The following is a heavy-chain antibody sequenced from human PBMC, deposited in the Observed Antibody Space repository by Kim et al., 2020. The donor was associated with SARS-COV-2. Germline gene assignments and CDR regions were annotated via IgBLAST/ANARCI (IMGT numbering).Heavy chain of an antibody. CDR1: GFTFSNAW. D-gene: IGHD3-22*01. V-gene: IGHV3-15*01. CDR2: IKSKTDGGTT. J-gene: IGHJ4*02. CDR3: TTVTTYYYDSSGYYYGGSCNDY. Sequence: GGSLRLSCAASGFTFSNAWMSWVRQAPGKGLEWVGRIKSKTDGGTTDYAAPVKGRFTISRDDSKNTLYLQMNSLKTEDTAVYYCTTVTTYYYDSSGYYYGGSCNDYWGQGTLVTVSS.